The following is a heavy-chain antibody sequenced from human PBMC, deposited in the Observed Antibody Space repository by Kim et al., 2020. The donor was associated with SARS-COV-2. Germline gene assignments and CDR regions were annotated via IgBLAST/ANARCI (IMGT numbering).Heavy chain of an antibody. CDR1: GFTFSSYA. Sequence: GGSLRLSCAASGFTFSSYAMHWVRQAPGKGLEWVAFIWVDGSNKYYADSVKGRFTISRDNSKNTLYLQMNSLRAEDTAVYYCAKDPDRSVWWVVAGTDYG. J-gene: IGHJ6*01. CDR2: IWVDGSNK. CDR3: AKDPDRSVWWVVAGTDYG. D-gene: IGHD6-19*01. V-gene: IGHV3-30*02.